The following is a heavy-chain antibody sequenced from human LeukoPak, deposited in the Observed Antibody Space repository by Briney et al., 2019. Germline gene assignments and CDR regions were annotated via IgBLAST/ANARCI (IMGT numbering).Heavy chain of an antibody. D-gene: IGHD3-16*02. J-gene: IGHJ4*02. V-gene: IGHV3-64*02. CDR2: ISSNGGST. CDR1: GFTFSSYA. CDR3: PRGPFMITFGGVIALYFDY. Sequence: GGSLRLSCAASGFTFSSYAMHWVRQAPGKGVEYVSAISSNGGSTYYADSVKGRFTISRDNSKNTLYLQMDSLRAEDMALYYCPRGPFMITFGGVIALYFDYWGQGTLVTVSS.